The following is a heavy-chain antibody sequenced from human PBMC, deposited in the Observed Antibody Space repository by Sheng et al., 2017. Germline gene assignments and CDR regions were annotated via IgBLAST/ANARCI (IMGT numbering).Heavy chain of an antibody. CDR3: ARVGGSRSPLSAFDI. V-gene: IGHV4-59*02. Sequence: QVQLQESGPGLVKPSETLSLSCTVSGGSVTSFYWSWIRPAPRERTGVDWVYLLYWKHQRPIPPSTSRVTISVDTSKNQFSLKLNSVSPADTAVYYCARVGGSRSPLSAFDIWAKGNGHRLF. CDR2: LLYWKH. D-gene: IGHD3-10*01. CDR1: GGSVTSFY. J-gene: IGHJ3*02.